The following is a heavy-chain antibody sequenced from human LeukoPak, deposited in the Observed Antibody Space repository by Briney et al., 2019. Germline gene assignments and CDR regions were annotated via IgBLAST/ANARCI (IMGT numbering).Heavy chain of an antibody. J-gene: IGHJ4*02. Sequence: SETLSLTCTVSGGSISSYYWSWIRQPPGKGLEWIGYIYYSGSTNYNPSLKSRVTISVDTSKNQFSLKLSSVTAADTAVYYCARGPYRYFDYWGQGTLVTVSS. D-gene: IGHD1-26*01. V-gene: IGHV4-59*01. CDR2: IYYSGST. CDR3: ARGPYRYFDY. CDR1: GGSISSYY.